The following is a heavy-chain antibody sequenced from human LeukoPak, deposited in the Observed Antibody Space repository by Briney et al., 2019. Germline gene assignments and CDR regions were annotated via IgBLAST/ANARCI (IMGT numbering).Heavy chain of an antibody. CDR1: GFTFSSYG. J-gene: IGHJ4*02. Sequence: GGSLRLSCAASGFTFSSYGMHWVRQAPGKGLEWVAFIRYDGSNKYYADSVKGRFTISRDNSKNTLYLQMNSLRAEDTAVYYCAKEYCSRTSCYITGDYWGQGTLVIVSS. V-gene: IGHV3-30*02. CDR2: IRYDGSNK. D-gene: IGHD2-2*02. CDR3: AKEYCSRTSCYITGDY.